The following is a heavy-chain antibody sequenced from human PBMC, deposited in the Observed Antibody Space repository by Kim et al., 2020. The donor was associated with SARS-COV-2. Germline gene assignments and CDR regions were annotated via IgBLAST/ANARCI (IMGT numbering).Heavy chain of an antibody. CDR2: IYYSGST. Sequence: SETLSLTCTVSGGSISSSSYYWGWIRQPPGKGLEWIGSIYYSGSTYYNPSLKSRVTISVDTSKNQFSLKLSSVTAADTAVYYCARSRPAIVATPAFDYWGQGTLVTVSS. J-gene: IGHJ4*02. D-gene: IGHD5-12*01. CDR3: ARSRPAIVATPAFDY. CDR1: GGSISSSSYY. V-gene: IGHV4-39*01.